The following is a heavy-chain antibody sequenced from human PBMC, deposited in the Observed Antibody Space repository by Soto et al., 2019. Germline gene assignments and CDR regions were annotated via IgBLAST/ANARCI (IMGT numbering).Heavy chain of an antibody. CDR3: ARSITIPRVRGPGFFAY. CDR1: GGSISSTSYY. D-gene: IGHD3-10*01. Sequence: QLQLQESGPGLVKPSETLSLTCTVSGGSISSTSYYWGWIRQPPGKGLEWIGSIYYSGSTYHNPSLKSRFTISVDTSKNQFSLKLSSVTAADTAVYYCARSITIPRVRGPGFFAYWGQGTLVTVSS. V-gene: IGHV4-39*01. J-gene: IGHJ4*02. CDR2: IYYSGST.